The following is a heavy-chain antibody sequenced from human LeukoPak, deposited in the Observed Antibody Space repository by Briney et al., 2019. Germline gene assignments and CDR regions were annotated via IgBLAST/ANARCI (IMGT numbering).Heavy chain of an antibody. Sequence: GGSLRLSCTASGFTFNSYWMTWVRQAPGKGLEWMANIKQDGSQKYYVDSVKGRFTISRDNAKNSLYLQLNSLRAEDTAVYYCARDWSIRAGDVWGQGITVTGSS. CDR2: IKQDGSQK. CDR1: GFTFNSYW. J-gene: IGHJ6*02. CDR3: ARDWSIRAGDV. V-gene: IGHV3-7*03. D-gene: IGHD3-3*01.